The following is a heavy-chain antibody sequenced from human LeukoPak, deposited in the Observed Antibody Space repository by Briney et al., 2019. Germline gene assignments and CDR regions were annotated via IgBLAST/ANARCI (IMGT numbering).Heavy chain of an antibody. CDR3: ARYVWGSYPTFEDY. D-gene: IGHD3-16*02. CDR1: GGSISSYY. J-gene: IGHJ4*02. Sequence: SETLSLTCTVSGGSISSYYWNWIRQPPGKGLEWIGYIYYSGSTNYNPSLKSRLTISVDTSKNQFSLKLSSVTAADTAVYYCARYVWGSYPTFEDYWGQGTLVTVSS. V-gene: IGHV4-59*01. CDR2: IYYSGST.